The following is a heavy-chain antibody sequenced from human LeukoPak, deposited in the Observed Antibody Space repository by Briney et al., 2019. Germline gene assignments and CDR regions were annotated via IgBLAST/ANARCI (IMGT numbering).Heavy chain of an antibody. Sequence: AASVKVSCKASGYTFTSYYMHWVRQAPGQGLEWMGIINPSGGSTSYAQKFQGRVTMTRDTSTSTVYMELSSLRPEDTAVYYCARNFAPFRTTAPRGTVFDYWGQGTLVTVSS. V-gene: IGHV1-46*01. CDR1: GYTFTSYY. J-gene: IGHJ4*02. CDR3: ARNFAPFRTTAPRGTVFDY. D-gene: IGHD2/OR15-2a*01. CDR2: INPSGGST.